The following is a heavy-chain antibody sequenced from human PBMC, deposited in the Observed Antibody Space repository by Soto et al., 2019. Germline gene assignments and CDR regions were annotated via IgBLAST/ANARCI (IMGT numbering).Heavy chain of an antibody. J-gene: IGHJ4*02. D-gene: IGHD1-26*01. Sequence: QVQLQESGPGLVKPSETLSLTCTVSGDSMTKYYWSWIRQPAGKRLEWIGRIYTSGSTNYNPSLKSRVTMSIDTSNNHFSLNWQSVTAADTAMSYCDSTVGAAYYFDFWGKGALVTASS. CDR3: DSTVGAAYYFDF. CDR2: IYTSGST. CDR1: GDSMTKYY. V-gene: IGHV4-4*07.